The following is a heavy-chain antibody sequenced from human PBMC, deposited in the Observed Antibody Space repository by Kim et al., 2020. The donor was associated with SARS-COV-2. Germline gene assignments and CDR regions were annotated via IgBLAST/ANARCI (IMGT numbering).Heavy chain of an antibody. V-gene: IGHV3-74*01. J-gene: IGHJ2*01. Sequence: GGSLRLSCAASGFTFSSYWMHWVRQAPGKGLVWVSRINSDGSSTSYADSVKGRFTISRDNAKNTLYLQMNSLRAEDTAVYYCARKGRQGWDCDRWGRGSLVTVSS. CDR1: GFTFSSYW. CDR3: ARKGRQGWDCDR. CDR2: INSDGSST.